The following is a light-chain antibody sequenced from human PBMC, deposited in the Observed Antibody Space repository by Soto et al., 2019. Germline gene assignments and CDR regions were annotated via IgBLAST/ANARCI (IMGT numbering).Light chain of an antibody. CDR2: EVG. V-gene: IGLV2-14*01. J-gene: IGLJ3*02. CDR1: SSDVGAYNY. CDR3: SSYTSSTTQV. Sequence: HSVLTQPASVSGSPGQSITISCAGTSSDVGAYNYVSWYQQHPGKAPKLVIYEVGDRPSGVSNRFSGSKSGNTASLTISGLQAEDEADYYCSSYTSSTTQVFGGGTKVTVL.